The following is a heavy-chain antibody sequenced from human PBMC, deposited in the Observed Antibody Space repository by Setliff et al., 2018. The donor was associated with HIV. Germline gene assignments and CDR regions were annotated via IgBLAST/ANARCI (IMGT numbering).Heavy chain of an antibody. J-gene: IGHJ6*03. V-gene: IGHV4-34*01. CDR1: GGSLSGYY. Sequence: PSETLSLTCAVYGGSLSGYYWSWIRQPPGKGLEWIGEINHDRTTNYNPSLKSRVTISVDTSKNQFSLTLNSVTAADTAVYYCARGSRQLTIFGVVFKTNYYFMDVWGKGTAVTVS. D-gene: IGHD3-3*01. CDR3: ARGSRQLTIFGVVFKTNYYFMDV. CDR2: INHDRTT.